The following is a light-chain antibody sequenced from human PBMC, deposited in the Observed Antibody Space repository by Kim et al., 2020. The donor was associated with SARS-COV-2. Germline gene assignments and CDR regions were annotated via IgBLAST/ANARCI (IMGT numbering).Light chain of an antibody. J-gene: IGKJ2*02. CDR3: KQYGSAPST. Sequence: EIVLTQSPGTLSLSPGERVTFSCRASQSIRLNYMAWYYHKPGQTPRLLIRDASIRATGIPDRFSGSASGTDFTLSVSRLEPEDFGVYYCKQYGSAPSTFGQGTRLEI. V-gene: IGKV3-20*01. CDR2: DAS. CDR1: QSIRLNY.